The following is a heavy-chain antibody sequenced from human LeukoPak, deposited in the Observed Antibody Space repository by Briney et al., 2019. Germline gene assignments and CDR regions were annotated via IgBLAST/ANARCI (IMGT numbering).Heavy chain of an antibody. Sequence: SETLSLTCTVSGGSISSSSYYWGWVRQPPGKGLEWIGSIYYSGSTYYNPSLKSRVTISEDTSKNQFSLKLSSVTAADTAVYYCARRRVRGFLEGWFDPWGQGTLVTVSS. V-gene: IGHV4-39*01. CDR2: IYYSGST. D-gene: IGHD5-12*01. J-gene: IGHJ5*02. CDR3: ARRRVRGFLEGWFDP. CDR1: GGSISSSSYY.